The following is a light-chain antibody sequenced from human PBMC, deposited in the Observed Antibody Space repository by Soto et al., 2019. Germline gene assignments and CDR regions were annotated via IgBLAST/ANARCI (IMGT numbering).Light chain of an antibody. CDR3: CSYAGTLSV. CDR1: SSDVGSYNL. Sequence: QSALTQPASVSGSPGQSITISCTGTSSDVGSYNLVSWYQQHPGKAPKLMIYEGSKRPSGVSNRFSGSKSGNTASLTLSGLQAEDEADYYCCSYAGTLSVFGTGTKVTVL. V-gene: IGLV2-23*01. J-gene: IGLJ1*01. CDR2: EGS.